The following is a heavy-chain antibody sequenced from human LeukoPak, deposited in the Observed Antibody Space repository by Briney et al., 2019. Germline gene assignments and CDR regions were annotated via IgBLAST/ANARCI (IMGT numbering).Heavy chain of an antibody. J-gene: IGHJ4*02. Sequence: SETLSLTCTVSGGSISSSSYYWGWIRQPPGKGLEWIGSIYYSGSTYYNPSLKSRVTISVDTSKNQFSLQLNSVTPEDAAVYYCARVVGYSSSGFDYWGQGTLVTVSS. V-gene: IGHV4-39*01. CDR3: ARVVGYSSSGFDY. CDR1: GGSISSSSYY. CDR2: IYYSGST. D-gene: IGHD6-6*01.